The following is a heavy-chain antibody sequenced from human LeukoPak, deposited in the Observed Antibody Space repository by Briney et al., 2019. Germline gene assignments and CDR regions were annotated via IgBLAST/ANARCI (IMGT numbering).Heavy chain of an antibody. V-gene: IGHV1-3*01. CDR3: ARATSMVATPPGY. D-gene: IGHD5-12*01. CDR2: INAGNGNT. CDR1: GYTFTSYA. Sequence: ASVKVSCKASGYTFTSYAMHWVRQAPGQRLEWMGWINAGNGNTKYSQKFQGRVTITRDTSASTAYMDLSSLRSEDTAVYYCARATSMVATPPGYWGREPWSPSPQ. J-gene: IGHJ4*02.